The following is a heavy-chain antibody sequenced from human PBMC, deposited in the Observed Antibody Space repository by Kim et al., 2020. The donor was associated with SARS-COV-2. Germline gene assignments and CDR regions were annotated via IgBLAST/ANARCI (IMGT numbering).Heavy chain of an antibody. CDR3: ARGNGNSLDY. Sequence: GGSLRLSCAVSGFSLSDFAMNWVRQAPGKGLEWVAIISFDGSYIHYADSVKGRFTISRDISENTLYLHINSLSLEDTALYHCARGNGNSLDYWGQGTLVTVSS. J-gene: IGHJ4*02. CDR2: ISFDGSYI. D-gene: IGHD4-17*01. V-gene: IGHV3-30*04. CDR1: GFSLSDFA.